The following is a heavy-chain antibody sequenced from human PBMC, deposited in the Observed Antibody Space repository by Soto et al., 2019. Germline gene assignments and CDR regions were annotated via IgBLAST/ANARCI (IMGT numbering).Heavy chain of an antibody. J-gene: IGHJ5*02. CDR1: GFTFSSNS. D-gene: IGHD3-3*01. V-gene: IGHV3-48*02. CDR3: ARVIWSGHLTSDL. Sequence: EVQVVESGGGLVQPGGSLRLSCAASGFTFSSNSMNWVRQAPGKGLEWISYISSSSSTIYADSVKGRVTISRDNAKNSLYLQMKSLRDEDTAVYYCARVIWSGHLTSDLWGQGTLVTVSS. CDR2: ISSSSSTI.